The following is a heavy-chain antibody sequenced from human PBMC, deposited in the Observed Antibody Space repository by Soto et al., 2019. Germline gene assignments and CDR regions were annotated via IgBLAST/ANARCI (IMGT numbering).Heavy chain of an antibody. D-gene: IGHD2-21*02. V-gene: IGHV3-7*03. CDR2: IPQEGSDG. CDR3: ARDQLILPAHDFFYGSDV. CDR1: GFTLIMYS. J-gene: IGHJ6*02. Sequence: PGWSLRLSCEFSGFTLIMYSMTWVRQAPGKGLEWVAKIPQEGSDGHYVDSVKGRFTISRDNAKNSVYLQMNSLRAEDTAVYYCARDQLILPAHDFFYGSDVWGQGAKVTVSS.